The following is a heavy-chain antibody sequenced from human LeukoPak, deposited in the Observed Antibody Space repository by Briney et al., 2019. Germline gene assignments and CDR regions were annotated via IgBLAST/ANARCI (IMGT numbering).Heavy chain of an antibody. V-gene: IGHV1-18*01. D-gene: IGHD6-19*01. J-gene: IGHJ4*02. Sequence: ASVKVSCKASGYTFTSYGISWVRQAPGQGLEWMGWISAYNGNTNYAQKFQGRVTMTRDTSISTAYMELSRLRSDDTAVYYCARFGSSSGWYFDYWGQGTLVTVSS. CDR1: GYTFTSYG. CDR3: ARFGSSSGWYFDY. CDR2: ISAYNGNT.